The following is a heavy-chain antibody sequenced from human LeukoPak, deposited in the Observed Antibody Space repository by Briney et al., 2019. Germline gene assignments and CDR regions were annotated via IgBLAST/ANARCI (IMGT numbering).Heavy chain of an antibody. CDR3: ARVLTYYDILTGYFQRGPFDY. Sequence: ASVKVSCKASGGTFSSYAISWVRQAPGQGLEWMGRIIPILGIANYAQKFQGRVTITADKSTSTAYMELRSLRSEDTAVYYCARVLTYYDILTGYFQRGPFDYWGQGTLVTVSS. J-gene: IGHJ4*02. V-gene: IGHV1-69*04. CDR1: GGTFSSYA. D-gene: IGHD3-9*01. CDR2: IIPILGIA.